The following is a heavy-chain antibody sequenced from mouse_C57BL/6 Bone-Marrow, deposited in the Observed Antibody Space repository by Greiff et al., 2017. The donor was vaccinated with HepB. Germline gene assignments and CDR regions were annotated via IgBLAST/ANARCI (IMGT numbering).Heavy chain of an antibody. CDR3: ARSYGSSSLFFDY. D-gene: IGHD1-1*01. Sequence: QVQLKQPGAELVKPGASVKLSCKASGYTFTSYWMHWVKQRPGQGLEWIGMIHPNSGSTNYNEKFKSKATLTVDKSSSTAYMQLSSLTSEDSAVYYCARSYGSSSLFFDYWGQGTTLTVSS. CDR1: GYTFTSYW. J-gene: IGHJ2*01. V-gene: IGHV1-64*01. CDR2: IHPNSGST.